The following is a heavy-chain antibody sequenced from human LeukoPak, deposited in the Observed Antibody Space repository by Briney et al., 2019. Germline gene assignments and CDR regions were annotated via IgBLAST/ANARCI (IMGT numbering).Heavy chain of an antibody. CDR3: ARDRDYGGKRYLDY. D-gene: IGHD4-23*01. V-gene: IGHV3-30*04. CDR2: ISYDGSNK. CDR1: GFTFSSYA. J-gene: IGHJ4*02. Sequence: PGRSLRLSCAASGFTFSSYAMHWVRQAPGKGLEWVAVISYDGSNKYYADSVKGRFTISRDNSKNTLYLQMNSLRAEDTAVYYCARDRDYGGKRYLDYWGQGTLVTVSS.